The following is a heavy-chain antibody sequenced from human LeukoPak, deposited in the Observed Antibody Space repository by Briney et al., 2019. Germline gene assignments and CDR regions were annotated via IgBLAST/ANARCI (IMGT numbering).Heavy chain of an antibody. J-gene: IGHJ4*02. Sequence: PGGSLRLSCAASGFTFSSYGMSWVRQAPGKGLEWVSAISGSGGSTYYADSVKGRFTVSRDNAKNTFHLQMQSLKVEDTAIYYCTRGSGFETGDYWGQGTLVTVSS. CDR1: GFTFSSYG. D-gene: IGHD5-12*01. CDR2: ISGSGGST. CDR3: TRGSGFETGDY. V-gene: IGHV3-23*01.